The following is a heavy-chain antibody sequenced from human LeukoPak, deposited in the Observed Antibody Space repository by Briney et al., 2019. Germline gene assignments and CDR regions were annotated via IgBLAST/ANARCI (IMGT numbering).Heavy chain of an antibody. Sequence: SETLSLTCAVYGGSFSGYYWGWIRQPPGKGLEWIGEINHSGSTNYNPSLKSRVTISVDTSKNQFSLKLSSVTAADTAVYYCARARAVASTLGYYYYGMDVWGQGTTVTVSS. D-gene: IGHD6-19*01. J-gene: IGHJ6*02. V-gene: IGHV4-34*01. CDR2: INHSGST. CDR3: ARARAVASTLGYYYYGMDV. CDR1: GGSFSGYY.